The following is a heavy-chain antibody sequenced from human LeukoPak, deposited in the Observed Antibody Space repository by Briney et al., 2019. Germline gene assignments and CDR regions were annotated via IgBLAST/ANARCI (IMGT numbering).Heavy chain of an antibody. V-gene: IGHV3-72*01. CDR1: GFTFSDHY. CDR2: TRNKANSYTT. Sequence: GGSLRLSCAASGFTFSDHYMDWVRQAPGKGLEWVGRTRNKANSYTTEYAASVKVRFTISRDDSKNSLYLQMNSLKTEDTAVYYCARDFAGTTGNYYYYYYMDVWGKGTMVTVSS. CDR3: ARDFAGTTGNYYYYYYMDV. D-gene: IGHD1-1*01. J-gene: IGHJ6*03.